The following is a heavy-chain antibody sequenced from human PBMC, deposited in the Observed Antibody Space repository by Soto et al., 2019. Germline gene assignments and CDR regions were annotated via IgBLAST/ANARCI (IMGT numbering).Heavy chain of an antibody. D-gene: IGHD2-15*01. CDR3: TILGIVVVVAATSPRDV. V-gene: IGHV3-49*03. CDR2: IRCEAYGETT. Sequence: EVQLVESGGGLVQPGRSLRLSCTASGFTFGDYAMSWFRQAPGKGLEWVGFIRCEAYGETTEYAASVKGRFTTSSDDSKSIAYLQMTSLKTDDTAVYYCTILGIVVVVAATSPRDVWGKGTTVTVSS. J-gene: IGHJ6*04. CDR1: GFTFGDYA.